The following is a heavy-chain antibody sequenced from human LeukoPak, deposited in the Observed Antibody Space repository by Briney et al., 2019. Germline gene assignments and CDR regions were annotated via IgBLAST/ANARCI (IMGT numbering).Heavy chain of an antibody. Sequence: GGSLRLSCAAPGFTFRSYWMNWVRQAPGKGLEWLAIIKQDGSEKHYKDSVEGRFTISRDNAKNSLHLQMNSLRAEDTAVYYCAGGSGYLITSWGQGTLVTVSS. CDR2: IKQDGSEK. D-gene: IGHD3-9*01. CDR1: GFTFRSYW. CDR3: AGGSGYLITS. J-gene: IGHJ5*02. V-gene: IGHV3-7*01.